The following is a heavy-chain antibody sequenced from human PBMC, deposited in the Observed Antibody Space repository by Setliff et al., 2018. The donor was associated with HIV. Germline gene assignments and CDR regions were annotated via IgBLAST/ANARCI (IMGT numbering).Heavy chain of an antibody. CDR2: IYYSGST. CDR1: GGSISSYY. V-gene: IGHV4-59*08. J-gene: IGHJ4*02. Sequence: SETLSITCTVSGGSISSYYWSWIRQPPGKGLEWIGYIYYSGSTNYNPSLKSRVTISVDTSKNQFSLKLSSVTAADTAVYYCARRDRFSIDYWGQGTLVTVS. D-gene: IGHD3-3*01. CDR3: ARRDRFSIDY.